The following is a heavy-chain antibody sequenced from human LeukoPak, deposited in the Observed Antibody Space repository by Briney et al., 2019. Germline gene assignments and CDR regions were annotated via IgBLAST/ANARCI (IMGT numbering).Heavy chain of an antibody. Sequence: SETLSLTCTVSGGSISSGSYYWSWIRQPAGKGLEWIGRIYSSGSINYNSSLKSRVTMSVDTSKNQFSLKLSSVTAADTAVYYCARWGGRYFDYWGQGTLVTVSA. CDR2: IYSSGSI. CDR3: ARWGGRYFDY. V-gene: IGHV4-61*02. D-gene: IGHD2-15*01. CDR1: GGSISSGSYY. J-gene: IGHJ4*02.